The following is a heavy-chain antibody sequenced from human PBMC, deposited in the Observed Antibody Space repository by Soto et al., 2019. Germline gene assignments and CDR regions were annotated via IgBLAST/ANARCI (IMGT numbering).Heavy chain of an antibody. CDR2: IYHTGST. V-gene: IGHV4-30-4*01. CDR3: ARDPLYDYGDISLAFDI. Sequence: SSETLSLTCTVSGGSMSRGDYYWSWIRQPPGKGLEWIGFIYHTGSTYYSPSLKNRVAISVDTSKNQFSLKLSSVTAADTAVYFCARDPLYDYGDISLAFDIWGQGTMVT. D-gene: IGHD4-17*01. J-gene: IGHJ3*02. CDR1: GGSMSRGDYY.